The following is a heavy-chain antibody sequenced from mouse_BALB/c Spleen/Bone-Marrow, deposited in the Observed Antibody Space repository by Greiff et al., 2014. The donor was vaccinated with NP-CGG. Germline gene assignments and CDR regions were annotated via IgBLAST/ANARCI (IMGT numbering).Heavy chain of an antibody. Sequence: EVMLVESGGGLVQPGGSLRLSCATSGFTFTDYYMSWVRQPPGKALEWLGFIRNKANGYTTEYSASVKGRFTISRDNSQSILYLQMNTLRAEDSATYYCARDKNYGSCWYFDVWGAGTTVTVSS. J-gene: IGHJ1*01. CDR1: GFTFTDYY. CDR3: ARDKNYGSCWYFDV. D-gene: IGHD2-1*01. CDR2: IRNKANGYTT. V-gene: IGHV7-3*02.